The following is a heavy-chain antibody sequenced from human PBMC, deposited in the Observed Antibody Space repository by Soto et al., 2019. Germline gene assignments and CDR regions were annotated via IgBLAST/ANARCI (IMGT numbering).Heavy chain of an antibody. CDR2: IIPILGIA. CDR1: GGTFSSYT. V-gene: IGHV1-69*02. J-gene: IGHJ2*01. D-gene: IGHD4-17*01. Sequence: QVQLVQSGAEVKKPGSSVKVSCKASGGTFSSYTISWVRQAPGQGLEWMGRIIPILGIANYAQKFQGRVTITADKSTSTAYMELSSLRSEDTAVYYCARAALTVRAPYWYFDLWGRGTLVTVSS. CDR3: ARAALTVRAPYWYFDL.